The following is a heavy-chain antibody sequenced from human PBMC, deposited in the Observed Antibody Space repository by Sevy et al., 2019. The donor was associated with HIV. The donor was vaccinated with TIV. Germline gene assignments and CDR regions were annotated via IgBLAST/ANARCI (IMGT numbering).Heavy chain of an antibody. V-gene: IGHV3-11*04. Sequence: GGSLRLSCAASGFTFSDYYMSWIRQAPGKGLEWVSYISSSGSTIYYADSVKGRFTISRDNAKNSLYLQMNSLRAEDTAVYYCARLEAAAIDAFYIWGQGTMVTVSS. CDR3: ARLEAAAIDAFYI. CDR1: GFTFSDYY. CDR2: ISSSGSTI. D-gene: IGHD6-13*01. J-gene: IGHJ3*02.